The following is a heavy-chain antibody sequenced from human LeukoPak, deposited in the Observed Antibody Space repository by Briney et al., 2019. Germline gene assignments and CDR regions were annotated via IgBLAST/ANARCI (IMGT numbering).Heavy chain of an antibody. D-gene: IGHD5-18*01. CDR3: ARAESPYSYGFIDY. V-gene: IGHV1-8*03. J-gene: IGHJ4*02. CDR1: GYTFTSYD. CDR2: MNPNSGNT. Sequence: GASVKVSCKASGYTFTSYDINWVRQATGQGLEWMGWMNPNSGNTGYAQKFQGRVTITRNTCISTAYMELSSLRSEDTAVYYCARAESPYSYGFIDYWGQGTLVTVSS.